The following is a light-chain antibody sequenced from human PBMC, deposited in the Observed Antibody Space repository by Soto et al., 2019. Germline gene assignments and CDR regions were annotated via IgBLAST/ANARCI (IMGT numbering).Light chain of an antibody. CDR3: QQYNNWPPLT. V-gene: IGKV3-15*01. CDR2: DAS. J-gene: IGKJ4*01. Sequence: EIVMTQSPATLSVSPGDRATLSCRASQSVRSSLAWYQQIPGQAPRLLIYDASTRATGIPARFGGSGSGTEFTLTISSLQSEDFAVYYCQQYNNWPPLTFGGGTKVEIK. CDR1: QSVRSS.